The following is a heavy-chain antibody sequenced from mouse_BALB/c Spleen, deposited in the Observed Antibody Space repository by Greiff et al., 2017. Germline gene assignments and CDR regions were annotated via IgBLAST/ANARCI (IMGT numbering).Heavy chain of an antibody. CDR3: ARHRTFDY. Sequence: EVQVVESGGGLVKPGGSLKLSCAASGFAFSSYDMSWVRQTPEKRLEWVAYISSGGGSTYYPDTVKGRFTISRDNAKNTLYLQMSSLKSEDTAMYYCARHRTFDYWGQGTTLTVSS. J-gene: IGHJ2*01. CDR1: GFAFSSYD. CDR2: ISSGGGST. V-gene: IGHV5-12-1*01.